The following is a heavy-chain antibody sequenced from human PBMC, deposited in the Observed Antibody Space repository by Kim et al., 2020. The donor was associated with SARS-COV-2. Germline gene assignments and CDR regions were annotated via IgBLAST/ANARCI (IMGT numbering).Heavy chain of an antibody. V-gene: IGHV3-33*01. CDR2: IWYDGSDQ. Sequence: GGSLRLSCATSGFTFISYGMHWVRQAPGKGLEWVAAIWYDGSDQKYVDSVKGRFTISRDTSKNTVFLQMNSLRVDDTAVYYCARDFSGYRPPYYFMDVWGKGTSVTVS. D-gene: IGHD5-12*01. CDR1: GFTFISYG. CDR3: ARDFSGYRPPYYFMDV. J-gene: IGHJ6*03.